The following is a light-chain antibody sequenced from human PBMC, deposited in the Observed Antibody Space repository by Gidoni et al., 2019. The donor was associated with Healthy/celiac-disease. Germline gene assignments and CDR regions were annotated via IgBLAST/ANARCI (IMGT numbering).Light chain of an antibody. J-gene: IGKJ1*01. CDR1: QSISSW. Sequence: DIQMTQSPSTLSASVGDRVTITCRASQSISSWLAWYQQKTGKAPKLLIYDASSLESGVPSRFSGSGSGTEFTLTISSLQPEDFATYYCQQYNSYSGTFGQGTKVEIK. V-gene: IGKV1-5*01. CDR2: DAS. CDR3: QQYNSYSGT.